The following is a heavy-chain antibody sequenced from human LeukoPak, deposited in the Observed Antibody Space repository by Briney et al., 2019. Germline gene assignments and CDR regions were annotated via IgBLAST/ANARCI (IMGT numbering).Heavy chain of an antibody. CDR3: ARDLSLVNYFDY. CDR2: ISSSSSYI. Sequence: PGGSLRLSCAASGFTFSSYSMNWVRQAPGKGLEWVSSISSSSSYIYYADSVKGRFTISRDNAKNSLYLQMNSLRAEDTAVYYCARDLSLVNYFDYWGQGTLVTVSS. J-gene: IGHJ4*02. D-gene: IGHD1-26*01. V-gene: IGHV3-21*01. CDR1: GFTFSSYS.